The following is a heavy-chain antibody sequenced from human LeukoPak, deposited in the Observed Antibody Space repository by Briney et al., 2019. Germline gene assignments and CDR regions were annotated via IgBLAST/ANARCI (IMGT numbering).Heavy chain of an antibody. CDR2: VSYGGST. CDR3: ARHYYDSSAYPYYFNY. V-gene: IGHV4-39*01. CDR1: GGSISSNSYC. D-gene: IGHD3-22*01. J-gene: IGHJ4*02. Sequence: SETLSLTCTVSGGSISSNSYCWDWIRQPPGKGLEWIGSVSYGGSTYYNPSLKRRVFISVDTSNNQFSLMLHSMTAADTAVYYCARHYYDSSAYPYYFNYWGQGTLVTASS.